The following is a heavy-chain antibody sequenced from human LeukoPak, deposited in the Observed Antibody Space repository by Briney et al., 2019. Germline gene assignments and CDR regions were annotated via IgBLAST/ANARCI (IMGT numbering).Heavy chain of an antibody. D-gene: IGHD3-9*01. Sequence: SETLSLTCTVSGGSISSYYWSWIRQPPGKGLEWIGYIYYSGSTNYNPSLKSRVTISVDTSKNQFSLKLSSVTAADTAVYYCASINYDILTGYPGFFDYWGQGTLVTVSS. CDR2: IYYSGST. CDR1: GGSISSYY. J-gene: IGHJ4*02. V-gene: IGHV4-59*01. CDR3: ASINYDILTGYPGFFDY.